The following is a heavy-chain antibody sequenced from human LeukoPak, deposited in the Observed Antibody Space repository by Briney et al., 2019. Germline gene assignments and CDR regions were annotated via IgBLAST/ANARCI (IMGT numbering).Heavy chain of an antibody. CDR2: IYPGDSDT. Sequence: GESLKISCKDSGYSFTSYWIGWVRQVPGKGREWRGIIYPGDSDTRYSPSFQGQVTISADKSINTAYLQWSSLKASDTAIYYCARRGEAMAPFDYWGQGTLVTVSS. J-gene: IGHJ4*02. CDR3: ARRGEAMAPFDY. D-gene: IGHD5-18*01. CDR1: GYSFTSYW. V-gene: IGHV5-51*01.